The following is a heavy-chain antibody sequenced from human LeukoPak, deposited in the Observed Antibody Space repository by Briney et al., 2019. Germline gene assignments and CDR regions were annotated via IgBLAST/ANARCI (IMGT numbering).Heavy chain of an antibody. J-gene: IGHJ4*02. V-gene: IGHV3-30*04. CDR1: GFTFSSYA. CDR3: ARGSSSWYDPFDY. D-gene: IGHD6-13*01. Sequence: GGSLRLSCAASGFTFSSYAMHWVRQAPGKGLEWVAVISYDGSNKYYADSVKGRFTISRDNSKNTLYLQMNSLRAEDTAVCYCARGSSSWYDPFDYWGQGTLVTVSS. CDR2: ISYDGSNK.